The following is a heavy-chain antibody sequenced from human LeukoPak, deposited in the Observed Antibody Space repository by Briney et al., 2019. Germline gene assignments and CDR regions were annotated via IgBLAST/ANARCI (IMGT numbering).Heavy chain of an antibody. CDR3: ARGIDSGSPPLGTFEI. V-gene: IGHV1-18*01. Sequence: ASVKVSCKASGYTFTSYGISWVRQAPGQGLGWMGWISAYNGNTNYAQKLQGRVTMTRDTSTSIVYMELRSLRSDDTAVYYCARGIDSGSPPLGTFEIWGQGTMVTVSS. CDR2: ISAYNGNT. J-gene: IGHJ3*02. CDR1: GYTFTSYG. D-gene: IGHD1-26*01.